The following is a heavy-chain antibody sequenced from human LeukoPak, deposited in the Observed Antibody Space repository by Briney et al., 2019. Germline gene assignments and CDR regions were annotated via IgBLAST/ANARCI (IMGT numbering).Heavy chain of an antibody. CDR2: IYHSGST. D-gene: IGHD2-8*01. CDR1: GYSISSGYY. J-gene: IGHJ4*02. V-gene: IGHV4-38-2*02. Sequence: SETLSLTCTVSGYSISSGYYWGWIRQPPGQGLEWIGSIYHSGSTYYNPSLKSRVTISVDTSKNQFSLKLSSVTAADTAVYYCARGRCTNGVCYGLDYWGQGTLVTVSS. CDR3: ARGRCTNGVCYGLDY.